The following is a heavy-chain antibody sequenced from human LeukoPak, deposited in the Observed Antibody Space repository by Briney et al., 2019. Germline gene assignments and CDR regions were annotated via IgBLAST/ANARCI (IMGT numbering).Heavy chain of an antibody. Sequence: GGSLRLSCAASGFTFSSYAMHWVRQAPGKGLEWVAVISYDGSNKYYADSVKGRFTISRDNSKNTLYLQMNSLRAEDTAVYYCVRGSLWFGELLFLSFDYWGQGTLVTVSS. D-gene: IGHD3-10*01. V-gene: IGHV3-30*04. CDR3: VRGSLWFGELLFLSFDY. CDR2: ISYDGSNK. CDR1: GFTFSSYA. J-gene: IGHJ4*02.